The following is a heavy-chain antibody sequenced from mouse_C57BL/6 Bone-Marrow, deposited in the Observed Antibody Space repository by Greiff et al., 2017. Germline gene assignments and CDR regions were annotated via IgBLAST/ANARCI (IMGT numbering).Heavy chain of an antibody. CDR2: INPYNGGT. J-gene: IGHJ2*01. V-gene: IGHV1-19*01. CDR3: ARFGDDGYLFDY. Sequence: VQLQQSGPVLVKPGASVKMSCKASGYTFTDYYMNWVKQSHGKSLEWIGVINPYNGGTSYNQKFKGKATLTVDKSSSTAYMELNSLTSEDSAVYYCARFGDDGYLFDYWGQGTTLTVSS. D-gene: IGHD2-3*01. CDR1: GYTFTDYY.